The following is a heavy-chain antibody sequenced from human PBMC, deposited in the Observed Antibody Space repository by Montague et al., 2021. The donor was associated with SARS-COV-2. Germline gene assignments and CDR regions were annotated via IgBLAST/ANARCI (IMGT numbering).Heavy chain of an antibody. Sequence: SETLSLTCSVSGGSISSSYCSWIWQPAGQGLELNWRIYLTGSTNNNPSLTIGSTNYIPSLTGRVSMSLDTSNIKSSLTVTSVTAADTAVYYCARVSLEAVDYWGQGTLVTVSS. CDR3: ARVSLEAVDY. D-gene: IGHD6-19*01. J-gene: IGHJ4*02. CDR1: GGSISSSY. V-gene: IGHV4-4*07. CDR2: IYLTGSTNNNPSLTIGST.